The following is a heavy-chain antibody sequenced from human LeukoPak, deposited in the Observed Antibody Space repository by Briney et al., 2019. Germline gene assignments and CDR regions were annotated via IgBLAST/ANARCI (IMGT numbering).Heavy chain of an antibody. CDR2: IWYDGSNK. CDR1: GFTFSSYG. V-gene: IGHV3-33*01. Sequence: PGGSLRLSCAASGFTFSSYGMHWVRQAPGKGLEWVAVIWYDGSNKYYADSVKGRFTISRDNSKNTLYLQMNSLRAEDTAVYYCARDGAYYDFWSGYYTQNYYYCGMDVWGQGTTVTVSS. J-gene: IGHJ6*02. D-gene: IGHD3-3*01. CDR3: ARDGAYYDFWSGYYTQNYYYCGMDV.